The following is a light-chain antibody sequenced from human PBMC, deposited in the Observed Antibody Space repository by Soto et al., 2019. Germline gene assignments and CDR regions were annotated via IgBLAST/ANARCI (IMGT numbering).Light chain of an antibody. CDR1: SSDVGGYNY. Sequence: QSALTQPRSVSGSPGQSVTISCTGTSSDVGGYNYVSWYQQHPGKAPKLMIYDVSKRPSGVPDRFSGSKSGNTASLTISGLQAEDEADYYCCSYAGSYDVVFGGGTNVTVL. CDR2: DVS. V-gene: IGLV2-11*01. J-gene: IGLJ2*01. CDR3: CSYAGSYDVV.